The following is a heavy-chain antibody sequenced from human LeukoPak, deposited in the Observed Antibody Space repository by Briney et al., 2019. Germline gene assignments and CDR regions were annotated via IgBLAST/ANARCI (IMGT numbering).Heavy chain of an antibody. J-gene: IGHJ4*02. D-gene: IGHD1-1*01. CDR1: GFSFSTYA. CDR3: AKANWVSNADAVW. Sequence: GSLRLPCAASGFSFSTYAMSWVRRAPARGLEWVSSIRGNGDTFYADSVKGRFTLSRDDSRNTVYLQLNNLRVEDTAVYYCAKANWVSNADAVWWGQGTVVTVSS. V-gene: IGHV3-23*01. CDR2: IRGNGDT.